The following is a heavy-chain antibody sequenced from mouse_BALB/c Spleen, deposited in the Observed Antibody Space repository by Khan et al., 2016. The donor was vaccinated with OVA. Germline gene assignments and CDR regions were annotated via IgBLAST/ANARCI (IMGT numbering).Heavy chain of an antibody. CDR3: ARMARTIN. CDR2: INSNGGST. CDR1: GFTFSSYG. Sequence: EVELVESGGGLVQPGGSLKLSCAASGFTFSSYGMSWVRQTPDKRLELVATINSNGGSTYYPASVKGRFTISRDNAKHTLYLQMSSLNAEDTAMYYGARMARTINWGQGTTLTVSS. V-gene: IGHV5-6-3*01. J-gene: IGHJ2*01.